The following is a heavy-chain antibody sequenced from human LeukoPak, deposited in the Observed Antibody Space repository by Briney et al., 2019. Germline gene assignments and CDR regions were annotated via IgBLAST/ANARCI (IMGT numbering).Heavy chain of an antibody. CDR3: ARHGIVVVPAAMKPFDP. Sequence: SETLSLTCTVSGGSISSSSYYWGWIRQPPGKGLEWIGSIYYSGSTYYNPSLKSRVTISVDTSKNQFSLKLSSVIAADTAVYYCARHGIVVVPAAMKPFDPWGQGTLVTVSS. CDR1: GGSISSSSYY. CDR2: IYYSGST. J-gene: IGHJ5*02. V-gene: IGHV4-39*01. D-gene: IGHD2-2*01.